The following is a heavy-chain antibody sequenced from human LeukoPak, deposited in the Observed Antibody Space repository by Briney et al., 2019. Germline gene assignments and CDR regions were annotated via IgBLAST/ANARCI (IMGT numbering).Heavy chain of an antibody. CDR2: IYTSGST. V-gene: IGHV4-61*02. CDR1: GGSISSGSYY. CDR3: ARAPRD. Sequence: SQTLSLTCTVSGGSISSGSYYWNWIRQPAGKGLEWIGRIYTSGSTNYNPSLKSRVTISMDTSKNQFSLKLSSVTAADTAVYYCARAPRDWGQGTLVTVSS. J-gene: IGHJ4*02.